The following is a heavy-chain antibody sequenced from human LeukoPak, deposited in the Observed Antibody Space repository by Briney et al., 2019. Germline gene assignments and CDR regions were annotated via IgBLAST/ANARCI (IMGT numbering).Heavy chain of an antibody. J-gene: IGHJ4*02. CDR2: IYSGGST. Sequence: PGGSLRLSCAASGFTVSSNYMSWVRQAPGKGLEWVSVIYSGGSTYYADSVEGRFTISRDNSKNTLYLQMNSLRAEDTAVYYCASDSSGWYNFDYWGQGTLVTVSS. CDR3: ASDSSGWYNFDY. V-gene: IGHV3-66*01. CDR1: GFTVSSNY. D-gene: IGHD6-19*01.